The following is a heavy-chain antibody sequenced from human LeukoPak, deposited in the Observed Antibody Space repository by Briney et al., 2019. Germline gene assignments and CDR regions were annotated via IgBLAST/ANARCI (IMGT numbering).Heavy chain of an antibody. Sequence: PSQTLSLTCTVSGGSISSGGYYWGWIRQPPGKGLEWIGNIYTSGSTYYSPSLKSRVIISLDTSENQFSLTLSSVTAADTAVYYCAKGNPFYDYWGQGTLVTVSS. J-gene: IGHJ4*02. D-gene: IGHD5/OR15-5a*01. V-gene: IGHV4-39*07. CDR2: IYTSGST. CDR1: GGSISSGGYY. CDR3: AKGNPFYDY.